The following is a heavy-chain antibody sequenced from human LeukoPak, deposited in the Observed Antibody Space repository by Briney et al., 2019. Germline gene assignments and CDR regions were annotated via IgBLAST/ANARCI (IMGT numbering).Heavy chain of an antibody. Sequence: TSETLSLTCTVSGGSISSYYWSWIRQPAGKGLEWIGRIYTSGSTNYNPSLKSRVTMSVDTSKNQFSLKLSSVTAADTAVYYCARDMVVVVPAAILEPGANWFDPWGQGTLVTVSS. V-gene: IGHV4-4*07. CDR2: IYTSGST. D-gene: IGHD2-2*01. J-gene: IGHJ5*02. CDR1: GGSISSYY. CDR3: ARDMVVVVPAAILEPGANWFDP.